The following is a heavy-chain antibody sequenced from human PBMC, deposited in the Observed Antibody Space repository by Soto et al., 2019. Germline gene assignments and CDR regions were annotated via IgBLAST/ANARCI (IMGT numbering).Heavy chain of an antibody. CDR2: IYYSGST. D-gene: IGHD2-2*01. Sequence: QVQLQESGPGLVKPSQTLSLTCTVSGGSISSGGYYWSWIRQHPGKGLEWIGYIYYSGSTYYNPSLKSRVTLSVDTSKNQFSLKLSSVTAADTAVYYCARDMGVVVPEHGMDVWGQGTTVTVSS. CDR3: ARDMGVVVPEHGMDV. V-gene: IGHV4-31*03. CDR1: GGSISSGGYY. J-gene: IGHJ6*02.